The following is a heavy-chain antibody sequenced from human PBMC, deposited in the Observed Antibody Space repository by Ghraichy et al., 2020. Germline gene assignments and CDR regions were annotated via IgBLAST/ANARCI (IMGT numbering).Heavy chain of an antibody. CDR3: ARDHSSSSGNFYYYYYMDV. D-gene: IGHD6-6*01. CDR2: INHSGST. CDR1: GGSFSGFY. V-gene: IGHV4-34*01. J-gene: IGHJ6*03. Sequence: SETLSLTCAVYGGSFSGFYWSWIRQPPGKGLEWIGEINHSGSTNYNPSLKSRVTISVDTSKNQFSLKLSSVTAADTAVYYCARDHSSSSGNFYYYYYMDVWDKGTTVTVSS.